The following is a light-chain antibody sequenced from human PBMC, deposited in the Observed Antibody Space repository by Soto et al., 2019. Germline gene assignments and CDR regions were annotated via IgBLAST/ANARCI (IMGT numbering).Light chain of an antibody. Sequence: EIVLTQSPATLSLSPGERATLACRASQSVSRYLAWYQQKPCQAPRLLIYDASNRATGIPARFSGSGSGTDFTLTISSLEPADFAVYYCPQRSNWPPYTFGQGTKLEIK. V-gene: IGKV3-11*01. CDR3: PQRSNWPPYT. CDR2: DAS. J-gene: IGKJ2*01. CDR1: QSVSRY.